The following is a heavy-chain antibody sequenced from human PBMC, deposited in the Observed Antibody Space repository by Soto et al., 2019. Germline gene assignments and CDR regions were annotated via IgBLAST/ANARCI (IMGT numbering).Heavy chain of an antibody. Sequence: QITLNESCPTVERPTETLTLTCRFSGFSLTTSGVGVGWIRQSPGKAPEWLALIYWDDDKRYSASLKSRLTITTDTSKNQVVLTVSDLDPTDTATYYCAHRVLRTVFGLVTTTAIYFDFWGQGTPVAVSS. CDR2: IYWDDDK. D-gene: IGHD3-3*01. CDR3: AHRVLRTVFGLVTTTAIYFDF. J-gene: IGHJ4*02. CDR1: GFSLTTSGVG. V-gene: IGHV2-5*02.